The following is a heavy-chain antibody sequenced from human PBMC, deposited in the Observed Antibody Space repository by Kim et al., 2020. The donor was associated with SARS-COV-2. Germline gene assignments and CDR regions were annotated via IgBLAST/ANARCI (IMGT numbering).Heavy chain of an antibody. CDR3: ARGRLDYSGWIHFDY. J-gene: IGHJ4*02. V-gene: IGHV4-59*08. CDR1: GDSISNYY. Sequence: SETLSLTCTVSGDSISNYYWSWIRQPPGTGLQWIGYIFNSGSTNYNPSLKSRVTISVDTSKSLFSLKLNSVIAADTAVYYCARGRLDYSGWIHFDYWGQGTLVTVSS. D-gene: IGHD6-19*01. CDR2: IFNSGST.